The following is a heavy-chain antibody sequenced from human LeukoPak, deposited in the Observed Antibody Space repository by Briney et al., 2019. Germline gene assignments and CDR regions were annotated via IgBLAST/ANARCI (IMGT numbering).Heavy chain of an antibody. J-gene: IGHJ5*02. CDR2: IIPILGIA. D-gene: IGHD6-6*01. Sequence: SLKVSCKASGGTFSSYAISWVRQAPGQGLEWMGSIIPILGIANYAQKFQGRVTITADKSTSTAYMELSSLRSEDTAVYYCARDQVPSIAARPWNNWFDPWGQGTLVTVSS. CDR3: ARDQVPSIAARPWNNWFDP. V-gene: IGHV1-69*04. CDR1: GGTFSSYA.